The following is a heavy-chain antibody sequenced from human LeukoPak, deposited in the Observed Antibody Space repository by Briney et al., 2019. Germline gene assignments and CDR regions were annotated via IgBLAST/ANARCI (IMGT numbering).Heavy chain of an antibody. CDR3: ARGRRTVTTYFDY. J-gene: IGHJ4*02. CDR2: IRFDGNNK. D-gene: IGHD4-17*01. Sequence: GGSLRLSCAASGYTFSSFGMHWVRQAPGKGLEWVAFIRFDGNNKYYADSVKGRFTISRDKCKNTLYLQMNSLRAEDAAVYYCARGRRTVTTYFDYWGQGTLVTVSS. CDR1: GYTFSSFG. V-gene: IGHV3-30*02.